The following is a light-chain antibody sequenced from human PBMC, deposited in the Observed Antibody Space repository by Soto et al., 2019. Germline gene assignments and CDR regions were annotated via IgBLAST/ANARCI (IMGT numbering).Light chain of an antibody. Sequence: QSALTQPASVSGSPGQSITISCTGTSSDIGSYNLDSWYQQRPGKAPKLMIYEGSKRPSGVSNRFSGSKSGNTASLTISGLQAEDEADYYCCSYAGSSTWVFGGGTKLTVL. CDR2: EGS. J-gene: IGLJ3*02. CDR1: SSDIGSYNL. CDR3: CSYAGSSTWV. V-gene: IGLV2-23*01.